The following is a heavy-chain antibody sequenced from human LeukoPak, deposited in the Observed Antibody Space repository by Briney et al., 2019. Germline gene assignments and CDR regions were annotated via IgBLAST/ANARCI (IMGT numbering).Heavy chain of an antibody. CDR3: ASARATAMEDNWFDP. V-gene: IGHV1-69*13. D-gene: IGHD5-18*01. CDR1: GYTFSNYG. CDR2: IIPIFSTS. J-gene: IGHJ5*02. Sequence: ASVKVSCKTSGYTFSNYGISWVRQAPGQGLEWMGEIIPIFSTSNYAQKFQGRVTITADESTSTAYMELSSLRSEDTAFYYCASARATAMEDNWFDPWGQGTLVTVSS.